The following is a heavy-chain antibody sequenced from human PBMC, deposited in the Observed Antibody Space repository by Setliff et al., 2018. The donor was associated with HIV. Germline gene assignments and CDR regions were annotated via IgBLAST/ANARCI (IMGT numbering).Heavy chain of an antibody. CDR1: GGSISSHY. Sequence: SETLSLTCTVSGGSISSHYWSWSRQPPGKGLEWIGSIYYSGTTYYNPSLKSRVTMTIDTSQNQFSLKPTSVTATDTAVYYCARHRYGSSISWFDPWGQGTLVTVSS. D-gene: IGHD6-13*01. J-gene: IGHJ5*02. V-gene: IGHV4-59*04. CDR2: IYYSGTT. CDR3: ARHRYGSSISWFDP.